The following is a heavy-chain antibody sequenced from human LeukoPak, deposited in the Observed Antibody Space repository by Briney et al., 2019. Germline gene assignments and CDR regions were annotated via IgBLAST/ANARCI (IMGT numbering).Heavy chain of an antibody. CDR1: GYTFTGYY. CDR3: ARDLTVGSWRGTKRLDDAFDI. D-gene: IGHD6-13*01. Sequence: ASVKVSCKASGYTFTGYYMHWVRQAPGEGLEWMGWINPNSGGTNYAQKFQGRVTMTRDPSISTAYMELSRLRSDDTAVYYCARDLTVGSWRGTKRLDDAFDIWGQGTMVTVSS. V-gene: IGHV1-2*02. J-gene: IGHJ3*02. CDR2: INPNSGGT.